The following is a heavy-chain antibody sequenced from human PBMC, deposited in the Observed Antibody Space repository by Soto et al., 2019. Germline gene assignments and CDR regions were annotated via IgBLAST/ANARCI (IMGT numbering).Heavy chain of an antibody. D-gene: IGHD6-13*01. CDR1: GFNFNNYG. CDR3: ARRQISPPTRGAASARGGMDV. J-gene: IGHJ6*02. V-gene: IGHV3-33*01. CDR2: IWNDGNGY. Sequence: QVQLVESGGGVVQPGRSLRLSCAASGFNFNNYGMHWVRQAPGKGLEWVAVIWNDGNGYYYANSVKGRFTISRDNSKNTLFLQMSSLRSEDTAVYYCARRQISPPTRGAASARGGMDVWCQGTRVTVSS.